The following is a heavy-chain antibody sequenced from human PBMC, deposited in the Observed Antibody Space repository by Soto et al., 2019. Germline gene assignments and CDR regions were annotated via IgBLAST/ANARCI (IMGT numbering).Heavy chain of an antibody. V-gene: IGHV3-23*01. Sequence: PGGSLRLSCAASGFPFISYAMIWVHQAPGEGLEWVSVISGSGVSTYHADSVKGRFTISRDNSKNTLYLQMNSLRAEDTAVYYCAKLPARLSHFDYWGQGTLVTVSS. D-gene: IGHD6-6*01. CDR2: ISGSGVST. J-gene: IGHJ4*02. CDR1: GFPFISYA. CDR3: AKLPARLSHFDY.